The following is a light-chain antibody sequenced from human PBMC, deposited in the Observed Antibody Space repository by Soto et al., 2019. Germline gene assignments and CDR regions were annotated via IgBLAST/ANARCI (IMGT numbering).Light chain of an antibody. V-gene: IGKV3-15*01. CDR1: QSVSSN. CDR3: QQYDNWPLT. CDR2: GAS. J-gene: IGKJ4*01. Sequence: EIVMTQSSATLPVSPGERATLSCRASQSVSSNLAWYQQKPGQAPRFLIYGASTRATGIPARFSGSGSGTEFTLTISSLQSEDFAVYYCQQYDNWPLTFGGGTKVEIK.